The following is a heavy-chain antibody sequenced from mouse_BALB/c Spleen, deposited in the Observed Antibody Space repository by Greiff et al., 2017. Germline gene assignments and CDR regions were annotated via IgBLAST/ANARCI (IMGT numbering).Heavy chain of an antibody. CDR1: GYTFTDYN. CDR3: ATYYGNRAWFAY. D-gene: IGHD2-10*01. Sequence: VQLQQSGPELVKPGASVKIPCKASGYTFTDYNMDWVKQSHGKSLEWIGDINPNNGGTIYNQKFKGKATLTVDKSSSTAYMELRSLTSEDTAVYYCATYYGNRAWFAYWGQGTLVTVSA. CDR2: INPNNGGT. J-gene: IGHJ3*01. V-gene: IGHV1-18*01.